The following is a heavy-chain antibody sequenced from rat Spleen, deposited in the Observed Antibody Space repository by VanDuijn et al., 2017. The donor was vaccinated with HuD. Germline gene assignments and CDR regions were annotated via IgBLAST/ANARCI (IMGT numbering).Heavy chain of an antibody. CDR2: ISTGGGNT. CDR1: GFTLSDYY. V-gene: IGHV5-25*01. D-gene: IGHD1-9*01. CDR3: ARRHYGYTDYFDY. J-gene: IGHJ2*01. Sequence: EVQLVESGGGLVQPGRSLKLSCTASGFTLSDYYMAWVRQAPTKSLDWVASISTGGGNTYYRDSVKGRFTISRDNAKSTLSLQMDSLRSEDTATYYCARRHYGYTDYFDYWGQGVMVTVSS.